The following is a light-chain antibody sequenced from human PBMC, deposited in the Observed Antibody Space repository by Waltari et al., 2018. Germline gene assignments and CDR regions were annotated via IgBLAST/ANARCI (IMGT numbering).Light chain of an antibody. V-gene: IGKV1-33*01. CDR1: QDIDNN. CDR3: QQYYNPPLT. CDR2: DAS. J-gene: IGKJ4*01. Sequence: DIPMTQSRSPRPESLGDRVSTTCQASQDIDNNLHWYQQKPGKAPKVLTYDASTLETGVPSRFSGSGSGTDFSFTISSLQPEDIAAYCCQQYYNPPLTFGGGTKVEIK.